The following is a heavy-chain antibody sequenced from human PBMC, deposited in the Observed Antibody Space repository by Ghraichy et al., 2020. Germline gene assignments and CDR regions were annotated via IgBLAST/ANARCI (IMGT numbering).Heavy chain of an antibody. V-gene: IGHV1-24*01. J-gene: IGHJ6*02. D-gene: IGHD2-8*01. Sequence: ASVKVSCKVSGYTLTELSMHWVQQAPGKGLEWMGGFDPEDGETIYAQKFQGRVTMTEDTSTDTAYMELSSLRSEDTAVYYCATPSMRINYYGMDVWGQGTTVTVSS. CDR2: FDPEDGET. CDR1: GYTLTELS. CDR3: ATPSMRINYYGMDV.